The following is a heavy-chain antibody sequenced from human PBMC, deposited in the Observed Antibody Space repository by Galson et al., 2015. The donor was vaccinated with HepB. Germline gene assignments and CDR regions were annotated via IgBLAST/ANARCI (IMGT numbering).Heavy chain of an antibody. Sequence: SVKVSCKASGGTFSSYAISWVRQAPGQGLEWMGGIIPIFGTANYAQKFQGRVTITADKSTSTAYMELSSLRSEDTAVYYCARLYREYQTIEEYCYGMDVSGQGTTVTASS. CDR3: ARLYREYQTIEEYCYGMDV. CDR1: GGTFSSYA. CDR2: IIPIFGTA. D-gene: IGHD2-2*01. V-gene: IGHV1-69*06. J-gene: IGHJ6*02.